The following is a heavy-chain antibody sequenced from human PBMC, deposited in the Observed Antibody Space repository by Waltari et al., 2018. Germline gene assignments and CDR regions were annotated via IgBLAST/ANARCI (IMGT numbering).Heavy chain of an antibody. CDR3: ARDLRYCSSTSCYEHYYYGMDV. CDR1: GFTFSSYE. CDR2: ISSSGSTI. J-gene: IGHJ6*02. D-gene: IGHD2-2*01. V-gene: IGHV3-48*03. Sequence: EVQLVESGGGLVQPGGSLRLSCAASGFTFSSYEMNWVRQAPGKGLEWVSYISSSGSTIYYADSVKGRFTISRDNAKNSLYLQMNSLRAEDTAVYYCARDLRYCSSTSCYEHYYYGMDVWGQGTTVTVSS.